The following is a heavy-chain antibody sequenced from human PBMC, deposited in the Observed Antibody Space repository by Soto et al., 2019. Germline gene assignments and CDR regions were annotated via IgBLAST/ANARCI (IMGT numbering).Heavy chain of an antibody. CDR1: GGSFSGYH. V-gene: IGHV4-34*01. D-gene: IGHD4-17*01. J-gene: IGHJ2*01. Sequence: SETLSLTCAVYGGSFSGYHWGWIRQHPGKGLEWIGEINHSGSTNFNPSLKSRVSISVDTSKKQFSLKLTSVTAADTAVYYCAAHLKTTVTAYWYFDLWGRGTLVTVSS. CDR3: AAHLKTTVTAYWYFDL. CDR2: INHSGST.